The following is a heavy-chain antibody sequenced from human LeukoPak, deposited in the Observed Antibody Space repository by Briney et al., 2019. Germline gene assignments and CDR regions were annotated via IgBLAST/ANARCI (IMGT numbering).Heavy chain of an antibody. CDR1: GGSISSYY. V-gene: IGHV4-59*01. CDR2: IYYSGST. J-gene: IGHJ4*02. Sequence: SETLSLICTVSGGSISSYYWSWIRQPPGKGLEWIGYIYYSGSTNYNPSLKSRITISVDTSKNQFSLKLSSVTAADTAVYYCARGRNWNDSYFDYWGQGTLVTVSS. D-gene: IGHD1-20*01. CDR3: ARGRNWNDSYFDY.